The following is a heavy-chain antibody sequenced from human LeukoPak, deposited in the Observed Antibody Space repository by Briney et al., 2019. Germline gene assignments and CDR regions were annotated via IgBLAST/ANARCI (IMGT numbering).Heavy chain of an antibody. CDR2: VRYSGT. CDR1: GGSISYYY. V-gene: IGHV4-59*08. Sequence: PSETLSLTCTVSGGSISYYYWSWIRQPPGLGLEWIGYVRYSGTNYNPSLKSRVTISVDTSKNQFSLKLSSLTATDTAVYYCARHPALERVDYWGLGTLVTVS. D-gene: IGHD1-1*01. CDR3: ARHPALERVDY. J-gene: IGHJ4*02.